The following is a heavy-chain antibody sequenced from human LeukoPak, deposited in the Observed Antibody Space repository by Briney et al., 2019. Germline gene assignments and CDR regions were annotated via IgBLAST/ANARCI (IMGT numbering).Heavy chain of an antibody. CDR2: ISGSGGST. J-gene: IGHJ4*02. D-gene: IGHD3-22*01. V-gene: IGHV3-23*01. CDR3: AKYEAYDSSGYYYGD. Sequence: GGSLRLSCAASGFTFSSYAMSWVRQAPGKGLEWVSAISGSGGSTYYADSVKGRFTISRDNSKNTLYLQMNSLRAKDTAVYYCAKYEAYDSSGYYYGDWGQGTLVTVSS. CDR1: GFTFSSYA.